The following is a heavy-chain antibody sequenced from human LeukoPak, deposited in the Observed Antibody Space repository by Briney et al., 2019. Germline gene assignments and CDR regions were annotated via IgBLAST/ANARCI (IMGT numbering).Heavy chain of an antibody. J-gene: IGHJ5*01. Sequence: GESLKTSCQGSGSIFTSYWIGWVRQLPGKGLEWMGIIYPGDSDTRYSPSFQGQVTISADKSISTAYLQWSSLKASDTAMYYCARQSSGWYRPDSWGQGTLVTVSS. D-gene: IGHD6-19*01. CDR3: ARQSSGWYRPDS. V-gene: IGHV5-51*01. CDR1: GSIFTSYW. CDR2: IYPGDSDT.